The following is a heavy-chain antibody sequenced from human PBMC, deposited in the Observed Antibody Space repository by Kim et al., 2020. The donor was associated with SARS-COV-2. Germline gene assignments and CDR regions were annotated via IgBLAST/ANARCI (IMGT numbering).Heavy chain of an antibody. V-gene: IGHV4-34*01. CDR3: AREYYGSGFNWFDP. D-gene: IGHD3-10*01. CDR2: IDHSGNT. J-gene: IGHJ5*02. CDR1: GGSFSGYY. Sequence: SETLSLTCAVYGGSFSGYYWNWIRQPPGKVLEWIGEIDHSGNTNYKPSLKSRVTISLDTSKNQFSLKLNSVTAADTAVYYCAREYYGSGFNWFDPWGQGTLVTVSS.